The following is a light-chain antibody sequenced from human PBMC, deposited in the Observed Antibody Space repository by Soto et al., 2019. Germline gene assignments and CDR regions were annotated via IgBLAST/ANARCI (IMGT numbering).Light chain of an antibody. CDR1: QSVSSN. CDR3: QQYGTSF. CDR2: DAS. J-gene: IGKJ5*01. V-gene: IGKV3-20*01. Sequence: EIVMTQSPATLSVTPGERATLSCRASQSVSSNLAWYQQKPGQAPRLLIYDASSRATGIPDRFSGSGSGTDFTLTISRLEPEDFAVYYCQQYGTSFFGQGTRLEIK.